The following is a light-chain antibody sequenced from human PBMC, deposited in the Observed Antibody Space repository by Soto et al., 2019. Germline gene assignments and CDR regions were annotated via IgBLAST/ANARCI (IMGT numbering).Light chain of an antibody. Sequence: DIQLTQSPSFLSASVGDRVTITCRASQGISSYLAWYQQKPGKAPELLIYAASTLPSGVPSRFSGSGSGTEFTLTVSSLQPEDFATYYCLQLNSYPHTFGQGTKLEIK. CDR3: LQLNSYPHT. J-gene: IGKJ2*01. V-gene: IGKV1-9*01. CDR2: AAS. CDR1: QGISSY.